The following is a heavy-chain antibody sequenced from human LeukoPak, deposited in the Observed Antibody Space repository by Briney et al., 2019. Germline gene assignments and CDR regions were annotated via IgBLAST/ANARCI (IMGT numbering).Heavy chain of an antibody. V-gene: IGHV4-59*01. CDR2: IYYSGST. D-gene: IGHD1-26*01. Sequence: PSETLSLTCTVSGGSITSYYYTWIRQPPGKGLEWIGYIYYSGSTNYNPSLKSRVTMSLDMSKNQFSPRLTSVTAADTAVYYCAREDSGTSIDYWGQGTLVTVSS. CDR1: GGSITSYY. CDR3: AREDSGTSIDY. J-gene: IGHJ4*01.